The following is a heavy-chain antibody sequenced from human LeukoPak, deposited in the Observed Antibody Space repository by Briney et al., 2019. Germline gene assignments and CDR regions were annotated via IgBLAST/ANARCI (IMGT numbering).Heavy chain of an antibody. D-gene: IGHD5-24*01. V-gene: IGHV4-30-4*07. CDR1: GGSISSGGYS. CDR2: ISYSGST. J-gene: IGHJ4*02. Sequence: SETLSLTCTVSGGSISSGGYSWSWIRQPPGKGLEWIGYISYSGSTYYNPSLKSRVTMSLDTSKNQFSLKLSSVTAADTAVYYCAKMSTAEVCFDYWGQGTLVTVSS. CDR3: AKMSTAEVCFDY.